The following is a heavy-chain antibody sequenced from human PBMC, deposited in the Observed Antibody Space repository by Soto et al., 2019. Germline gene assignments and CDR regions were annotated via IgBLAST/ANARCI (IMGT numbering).Heavy chain of an antibody. Sequence: PGGSLRLSCAASGFTFSSYAMHWVRQAPGTGLEWVAVISYDGSNKYYADSGKGRFTISRDNSKNTLYLQMNSLRAEDTAVYYCARVSYYGDYGYGMDVWGQGTTVTVSS. D-gene: IGHD4-17*01. CDR1: GFTFSSYA. CDR2: ISYDGSNK. J-gene: IGHJ6*02. V-gene: IGHV3-30-3*01. CDR3: ARVSYYGDYGYGMDV.